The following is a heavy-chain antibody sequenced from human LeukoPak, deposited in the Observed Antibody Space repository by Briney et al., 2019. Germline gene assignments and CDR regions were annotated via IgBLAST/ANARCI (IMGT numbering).Heavy chain of an antibody. Sequence: GGSLRLSCAASGFTFGSYSMNWVRQAPGKGLEWVSYISSSSSTIYYADSVKGRFTISRDNAKNSLYLQMNSLRAEDTAVYYCARATSGDYPDFDYWGQGTLVTVSS. CDR2: ISSSSSTI. V-gene: IGHV3-48*04. CDR3: ARATSGDYPDFDY. CDR1: GFTFGSYS. D-gene: IGHD4-17*01. J-gene: IGHJ4*02.